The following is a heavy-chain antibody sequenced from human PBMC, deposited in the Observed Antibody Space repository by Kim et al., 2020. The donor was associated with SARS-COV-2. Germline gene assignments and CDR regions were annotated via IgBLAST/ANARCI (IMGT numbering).Heavy chain of an antibody. CDR2: IKQDGSEK. V-gene: IGHV3-7*01. Sequence: GGSLRLSCAASGFTFSSYWMSWVRQPPGKGLEWVANIKQDGSEKYYVDSVKGRFTISRDNAKNSLYLQMNSLRAEDTAVYYCAREASGGSRWYQVSWFDPWGQGTLVTVSS. CDR1: GFTFSSYW. J-gene: IGHJ5*02. CDR3: AREASGGSRWYQVSWFDP. D-gene: IGHD6-13*01.